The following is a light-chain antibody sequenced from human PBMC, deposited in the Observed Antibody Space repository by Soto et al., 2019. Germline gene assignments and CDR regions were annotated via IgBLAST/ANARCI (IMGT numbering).Light chain of an antibody. Sequence: DIQMAQSPSSLSGSLGASVSITCRASQTISSWLAWYQQKPGKAPKLLIYKASTLKSGVPSRFSGSGSGTEFTLTISSLQPDDFATYYCQQYNSYSFGQGTKVDIK. CDR1: QTISSW. V-gene: IGKV1-5*03. CDR3: QQYNSYS. CDR2: KAS. J-gene: IGKJ1*01.